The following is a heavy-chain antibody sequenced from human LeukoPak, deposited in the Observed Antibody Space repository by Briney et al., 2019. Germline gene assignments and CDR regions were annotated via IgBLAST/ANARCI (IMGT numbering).Heavy chain of an antibody. Sequence: ASVKVSCKASGYTFTSYGISWVRQAPGQGLEWMGWISAYNGNTNYAQKLQGRVTMTTDTSTSTAYMELRSLRSDDTAVYYCAREPRGLLPTYYYYYGMDVWGQGTTVTVSS. J-gene: IGHJ6*02. CDR2: ISAYNGNT. CDR3: AREPRGLLPTYYYYYGMDV. CDR1: GYTFTSYG. V-gene: IGHV1-18*01. D-gene: IGHD2-21*02.